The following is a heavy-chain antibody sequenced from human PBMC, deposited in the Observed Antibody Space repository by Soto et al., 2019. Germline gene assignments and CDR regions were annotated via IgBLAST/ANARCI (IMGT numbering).Heavy chain of an antibody. D-gene: IGHD4-17*01. J-gene: IGHJ6*02. Sequence: LRLSCAASGFTFSSYGMHWVRQAPGKGLEWVAVIWYDGSNKYYADSVKGRFTISRDNSKNTLYLQMNSLRAEDTAVYYCARDAPDYRDYDYTPGGMDVWGQGNTVTVSS. CDR1: GFTFSSYG. CDR3: ARDAPDYRDYDYTPGGMDV. V-gene: IGHV3-33*01. CDR2: IWYDGSNK.